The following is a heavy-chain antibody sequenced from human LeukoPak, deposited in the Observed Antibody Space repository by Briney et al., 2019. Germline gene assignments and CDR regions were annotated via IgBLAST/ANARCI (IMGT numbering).Heavy chain of an antibody. CDR1: GFTFSSYW. CDR3: ARDGPNSDGYDFDC. D-gene: IGHD5-18*01. J-gene: IGHJ4*02. CDR2: INSDGSST. V-gene: IGHV3-74*01. Sequence: GGSLRLSCAASGFTFSSYWMHWVRHAPGKGLVWVSRINSDGSSTSYADSVKGRFTISRDNAKNTLFLQMNSLRVEDTAVYYCARDGPNSDGYDFDCWGQGTLVTVSS.